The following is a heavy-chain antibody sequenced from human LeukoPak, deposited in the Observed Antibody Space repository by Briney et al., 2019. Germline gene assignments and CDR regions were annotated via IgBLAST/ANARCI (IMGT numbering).Heavy chain of an antibody. J-gene: IGHJ4*02. V-gene: IGHV4-61*01. CDR1: GDSVSSNSAA. D-gene: IGHD7-27*01. CDR3: AAKHWVPYYFHF. CDR2: IYYTGST. Sequence: SQTLSLTCAISGDSVSSNSAAWNWIRQPPGKGLEWIGNIYYTGSTTYNPSLESRVTISVDTSKSQFSLKLSSATAADTAVYYCAAKHWVPYYFHFCGKGSLVTVSS.